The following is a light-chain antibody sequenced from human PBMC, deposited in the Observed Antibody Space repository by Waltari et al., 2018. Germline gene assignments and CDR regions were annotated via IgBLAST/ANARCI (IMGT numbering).Light chain of an antibody. J-gene: IGKJ1*01. CDR1: QGISNW. CDR3: QQGNSFPPT. V-gene: IGKV1-12*01. Sequence: DIQLTQSPSSVSASVGDSVIITCRASQGISNWLAWYQQKPGKAPKLLIYAASILQTGVPSRFSGSGSGTDFTLTISNLQPEDFATYFCQQGNSFPPTFGQGTNVEVK. CDR2: AAS.